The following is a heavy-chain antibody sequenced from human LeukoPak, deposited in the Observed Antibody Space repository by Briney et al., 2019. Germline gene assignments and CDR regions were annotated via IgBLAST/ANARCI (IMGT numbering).Heavy chain of an antibody. CDR3: ARYELAAGGNYYGMDV. V-gene: IGHV1-8*01. CDR2: MNPNSGNT. D-gene: IGHD6-13*01. J-gene: IGHJ6*02. Sequence: ASVKVSCKASGYTFTSYDINWVRQATGQGLEWMGWMNPNSGNTGYAQKFQGRVTMTRNTSISTAYMELSSLRTEDTAVYCCARYELAAGGNYYGMDVWGQGTTVTVSS. CDR1: GYTFTSYD.